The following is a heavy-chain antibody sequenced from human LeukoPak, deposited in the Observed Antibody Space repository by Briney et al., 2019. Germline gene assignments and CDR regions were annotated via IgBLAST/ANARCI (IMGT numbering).Heavy chain of an antibody. CDR3: AKDRAEATRRFLDY. V-gene: IGHV3-11*06. CDR1: GFTFSDHY. CDR2: ISSSSSHT. J-gene: IGHJ4*02. D-gene: IGHD1-26*01. Sequence: PGGSLRLSCGASGFTFSDHYMSWVRQAPGKGLEWLSYISSSSSHTNYADSVKGRFTISRDNAKSSLYLQMDSLRAQDTAVYYCAKDRAEATRRFLDYWGQGTLVTVSS.